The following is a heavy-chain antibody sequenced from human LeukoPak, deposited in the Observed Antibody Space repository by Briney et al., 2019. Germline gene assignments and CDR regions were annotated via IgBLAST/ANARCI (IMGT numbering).Heavy chain of an antibody. CDR2: IYYSGST. V-gene: IGHV4-39*01. CDR1: GGSINSSSYY. D-gene: IGHD6-13*01. CDR3: ARRAYSSSWWYFDY. J-gene: IGHJ4*02. Sequence: SETLSLTCTVSGGSINSSSYYWGWIRQPPGKGLEWIGSIYYSGSTYSNPSLKSRVTISLDTSKNQFSLNLNSVTAADTAVYYCARRAYSSSWWYFDYWGQGGLVTVSS.